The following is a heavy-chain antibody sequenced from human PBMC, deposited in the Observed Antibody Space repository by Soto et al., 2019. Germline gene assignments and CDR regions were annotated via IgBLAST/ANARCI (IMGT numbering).Heavy chain of an antibody. CDR1: GYTFTSYY. CDR2: INPSDGST. J-gene: IGHJ4*02. CDR3: ARETTVTTSSFFYFDY. Sequence: ASVKVSCKASGYTFTSYYMHWVRQAPGQGLEWMGIINPSDGSTSYGQKFQGRVTMTRDTSTSTVYMDLSSLRSEDTAVYYCARETTVTTSSFFYFDYWGQGTLVTV. D-gene: IGHD4-17*01. V-gene: IGHV1-46*03.